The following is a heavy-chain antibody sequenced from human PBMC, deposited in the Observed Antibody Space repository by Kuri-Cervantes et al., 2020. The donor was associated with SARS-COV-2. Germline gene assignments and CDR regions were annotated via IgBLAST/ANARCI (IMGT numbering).Heavy chain of an antibody. CDR1: GYTFTSYY. Sequence: ASVKVSCKASGYTFTSYYMHWVRQAPGQGLEWMGIINPSGGSTSYAQKFQGRVTMTRDTSTSTAYMVLSSMRSEDTAVYYCVRATGPPGYFDYWGQGTLVTVSS. J-gene: IGHJ4*02. V-gene: IGHV1-46*01. CDR2: INPSGGST. CDR3: VRATGPPGYFDY.